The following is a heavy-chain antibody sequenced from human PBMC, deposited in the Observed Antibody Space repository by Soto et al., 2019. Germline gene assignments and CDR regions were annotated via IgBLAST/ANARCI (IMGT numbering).Heavy chain of an antibody. J-gene: IGHJ4*02. CDR3: ARDQALDPTVWGD. Sequence: SDTLSLTCAVYGGSFSGYYWSWIRQPPGKGLEWIGEINHSGSTNYNPSLKSRVTISVDTSKNQFSLRLTSVTAADTALYYCARDQALDPTVWGDWGQGIQVTVA. V-gene: IGHV4-34*01. CDR1: GGSFSGYY. CDR2: INHSGST. D-gene: IGHD7-27*01.